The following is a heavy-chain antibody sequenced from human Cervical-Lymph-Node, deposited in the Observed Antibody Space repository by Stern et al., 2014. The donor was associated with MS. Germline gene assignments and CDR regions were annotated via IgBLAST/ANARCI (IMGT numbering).Heavy chain of an antibody. CDR3: AKHACTGAACPFDL. Sequence: QVQLQESGPGLVKPSETLSLTCAVSGDSISSYTHYWAWIRQPPGKGLEWIGSVYYSGATYYNPSLQSPVTISVDTSKNHSSLGLNSVTAADTAVYYCAKHACTGAACPFDLWGQGTLVTVSS. CDR2: VYYSGAT. J-gene: IGHJ4*02. CDR1: GDSISSYTHY. V-gene: IGHV4-39*01. D-gene: IGHD2-8*02.